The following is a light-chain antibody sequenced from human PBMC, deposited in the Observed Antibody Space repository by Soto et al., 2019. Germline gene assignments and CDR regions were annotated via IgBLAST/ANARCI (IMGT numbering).Light chain of an antibody. J-gene: IGKJ3*01. Sequence: DVQVTQNPPSLSASVGHRVTITCQASHDIGNSLNWYQDKPGQAPKLVIYDAYNLETGVPSTFSGNGYGTDFTFTISSLRPEDIATYYCEKSDHRPLFCPGGNVDIK. V-gene: IGKV1-33*01. CDR1: HDIGNS. CDR3: EKSDHRPL. CDR2: DAY.